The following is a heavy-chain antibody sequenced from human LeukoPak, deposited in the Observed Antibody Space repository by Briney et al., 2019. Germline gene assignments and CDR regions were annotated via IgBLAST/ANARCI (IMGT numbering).Heavy chain of an antibody. J-gene: IGHJ4*02. Sequence: SESLSLTCTVSGVSISRSSYYWGWIRQPPGKGLEWIGSIYYSGSTYYNLSLKSRVTISVDTSKNQFSLKLSSVTAADTAVYYCARQVTVGSFFDYWGQGTLVTVSS. CDR2: IYYSGST. CDR1: GVSISRSSYY. CDR3: ARQVTVGSFFDY. V-gene: IGHV4-39*01. D-gene: IGHD2-21*02.